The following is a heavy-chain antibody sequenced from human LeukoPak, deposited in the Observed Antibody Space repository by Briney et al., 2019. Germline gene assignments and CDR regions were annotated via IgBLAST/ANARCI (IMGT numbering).Heavy chain of an antibody. D-gene: IGHD2-2*01. J-gene: IGHJ6*02. CDR1: GGSISSSNW. CDR3: AAGIVVVPAADDYYYYGMDV. V-gene: IGHV4-4*02. CDR2: IYHSGST. Sequence: ASETLSPTCAVSGGSISSSNWWSWVRQPPGKGLEWIGEIYHSGSTNYNPSLKSRVTISVDKSKNQFSLKLSSVTAADTAVYYCAAGIVVVPAADDYYYYGMDVWGQGTTVTVSS.